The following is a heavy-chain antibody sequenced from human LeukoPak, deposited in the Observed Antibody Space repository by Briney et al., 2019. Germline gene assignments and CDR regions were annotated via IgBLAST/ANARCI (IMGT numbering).Heavy chain of an antibody. CDR1: GFTFSSYW. CDR2: IKQDGSEK. V-gene: IGHV3-7*01. D-gene: IGHD4-17*01. CDR3: ARQGVGTYDYGDEGYYMDV. J-gene: IGHJ6*03. Sequence: GGSLRLSCAASGFTFSSYWMSWVRQAPGKGLEWVANIKQDGSEKYYVDSVKGRFTISRDNAKNSLYLQMNSLRAEDTAVYYCARQGVGTYDYGDEGYYMDVWGKGTTVTISS.